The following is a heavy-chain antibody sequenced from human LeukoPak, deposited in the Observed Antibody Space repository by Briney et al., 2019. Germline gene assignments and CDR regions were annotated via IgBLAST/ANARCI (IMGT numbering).Heavy chain of an antibody. CDR1: GFTVSSYD. D-gene: IGHD2-15*01. V-gene: IGHV3-23*01. J-gene: IGHJ4*02. CDR3: AKDLRSAWYFDY. CDR2: ISGSGGST. Sequence: PGGSLRLSCAASGFTVSSYDMSWVRQAPGRGLGWVSAISGSGGSTYYADYVKGRFTISRDNSKNTLYLQMNSLRAEDTAVYYCAKDLRSAWYFDYWGQGTLVTVSS.